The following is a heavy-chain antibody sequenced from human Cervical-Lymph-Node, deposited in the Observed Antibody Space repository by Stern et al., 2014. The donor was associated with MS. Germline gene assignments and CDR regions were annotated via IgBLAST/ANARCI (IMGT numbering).Heavy chain of an antibody. CDR3: AKDVDSTIAVSFDS. Sequence: EVQLVESGGGLVQPGRSVRLSCAASGFTFDDYAMHWVRQAPGTGLEWVSSITWNSGGVAYSDYEKGRFIFSRANGQNSLYLQMNGLRAEDTAFYYCAKDVDSTIAVSFDSWGQGTLVTVSS. CDR1: GFTFDDYA. J-gene: IGHJ4*02. CDR2: ITWNSGGV. V-gene: IGHV3-9*01. D-gene: IGHD6-19*01.